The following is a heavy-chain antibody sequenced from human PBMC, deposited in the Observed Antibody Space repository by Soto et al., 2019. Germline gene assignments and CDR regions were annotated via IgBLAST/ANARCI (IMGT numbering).Heavy chain of an antibody. V-gene: IGHV3-7*04. Sequence: EVQVVESGGGLVQPGGSLRLSCAASGFTFSNYWMTWVRQAPGKGLEWVANIKQDASENFYVDSVKGRFTISRDNAENSLYLQMNSLRVEDTAVYYCARDSGPRGYDAFDIWGQGTMVTVSS. D-gene: IGHD2-8*02. CDR3: ARDSGPRGYDAFDI. CDR2: IKQDASEN. CDR1: GFTFSNYW. J-gene: IGHJ3*02.